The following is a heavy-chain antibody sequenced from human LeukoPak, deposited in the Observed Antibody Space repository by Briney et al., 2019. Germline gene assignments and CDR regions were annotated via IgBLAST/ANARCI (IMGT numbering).Heavy chain of an antibody. Sequence: VGSLRLSCAASGVTLSSYAMSWVRQAPGKGLEWVSGISGSGDKTYYADSVRGGFTISTDNSKNTLYVQVNSLGTEDTAAYYCAKGSYYDSRGSFYFDYWGPGTLVTVSS. CDR1: GVTLSSYA. CDR3: AKGSYYDSRGSFYFDY. J-gene: IGHJ4*02. CDR2: ISGSGDKT. D-gene: IGHD3-22*01. V-gene: IGHV3-23*01.